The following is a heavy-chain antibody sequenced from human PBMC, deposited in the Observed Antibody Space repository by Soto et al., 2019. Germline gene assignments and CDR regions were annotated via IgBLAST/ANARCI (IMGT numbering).Heavy chain of an antibody. D-gene: IGHD6-19*01. V-gene: IGHV1-8*01. CDR2: MNPYTGNT. CDR1: AYTFTNYD. Sequence: VSVKGSCKASAYTFTNYDVNWVRQATGQGLEWMGWMNPYTGNTGYAQKFQGRVTMTRNTSITTAYMELSSLKSEDTAVYYCARAIRRAVAGIEYYFDYWGQGTLVTVSS. J-gene: IGHJ4*02. CDR3: ARAIRRAVAGIEYYFDY.